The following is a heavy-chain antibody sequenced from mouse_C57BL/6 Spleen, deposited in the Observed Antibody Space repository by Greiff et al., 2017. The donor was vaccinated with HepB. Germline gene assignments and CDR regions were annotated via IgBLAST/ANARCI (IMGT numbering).Heavy chain of an antibody. CDR2: SRNKANDYTT. J-gene: IGHJ4*01. Sequence: EVKLMESGGGLVQSGRSLRLSCATSGFTFSDFYMEWVRQAPGKGLEWIAASRNKANDYTTEYSASVKGRFIVSRDTSQSILYLQMNALRAEDTAIYYCARGTVDYAMDYWGQGTSVTVSS. CDR3: ARGTVDYAMDY. D-gene: IGHD1-1*01. V-gene: IGHV7-1*01. CDR1: GFTFSDFY.